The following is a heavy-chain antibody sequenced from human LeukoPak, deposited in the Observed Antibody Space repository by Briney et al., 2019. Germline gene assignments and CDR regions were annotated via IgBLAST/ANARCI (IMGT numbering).Heavy chain of an antibody. CDR3: ATPIGDSSSSEE. D-gene: IGHD6-13*01. CDR2: LNDSGST. CDR1: GGSFSGNY. Sequence: SETLSLTCAVYGGSFSGNYWAWIRQPPGKGLEWIGELNDSGSTNYNPSLKSRVTISLDTSKNQFSLRPSSVTAADTAVYYCATPIGDSSSSEEWGQGTLVTVSS. J-gene: IGHJ4*02. V-gene: IGHV4-34*01.